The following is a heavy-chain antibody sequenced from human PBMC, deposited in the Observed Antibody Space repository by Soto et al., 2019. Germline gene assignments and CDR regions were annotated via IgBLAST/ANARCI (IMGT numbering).Heavy chain of an antibody. CDR3: AKDSIIAAAGPLIDY. CDR2: ISYDGSNK. D-gene: IGHD6-13*01. J-gene: IGHJ4*02. V-gene: IGHV3-30*18. CDR1: GFTFSSYG. Sequence: GGSLRLSCAASGFTFSSYGMHWVRQAPGKGLEWVAVISYDGSNKYYADSVKGRFTISRDNSKNTLYLQMNSLRAEDTAVYYCAKDSIIAAAGPLIDYWGQGTLVTVSS.